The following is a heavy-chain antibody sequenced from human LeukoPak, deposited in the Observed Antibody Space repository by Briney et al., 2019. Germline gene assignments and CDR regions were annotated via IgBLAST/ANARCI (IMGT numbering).Heavy chain of an antibody. D-gene: IGHD3-10*01. CDR1: GDSISSGDYF. CDR3: ARTYYYSSGSYSSDS. CDR2: IYYSGRT. V-gene: IGHV4-30-4*01. Sequence: SETLSLTCTVSGDSISSGDYFWSWIRQPPGKGLEWIGYIYYSGRTYYNPSLESRVAISVDTSKNHFSLKLTSVTAADTAVYFCARTYYYSSGSYSSDSWGQGTLVTVSS. J-gene: IGHJ4*02.